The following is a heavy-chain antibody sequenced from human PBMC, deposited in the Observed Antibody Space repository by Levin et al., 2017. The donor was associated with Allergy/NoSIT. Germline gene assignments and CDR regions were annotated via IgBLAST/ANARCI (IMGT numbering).Heavy chain of an antibody. V-gene: IGHV4-31*03. Sequence: SETLSLTCTVSGGSISSGGYYWSWIRQHPGKGLEWIGYIYYSGSTYYNPSLKSRVTISVDTSKNQFSLKLSSVTAADTAVYYCARDRGPDSSGYSFDRWGQGTLVTVSS. D-gene: IGHD3-22*01. CDR2: IYYSGST. J-gene: IGHJ4*02. CDR3: ARDRGPDSSGYSFDR. CDR1: GGSISSGGYY.